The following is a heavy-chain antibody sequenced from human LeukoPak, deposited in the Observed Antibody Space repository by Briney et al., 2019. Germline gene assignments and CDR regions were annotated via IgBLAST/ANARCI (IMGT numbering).Heavy chain of an antibody. J-gene: IGHJ4*02. Sequence: GGSLRLSCAASGFTFSSYSMNWVRQAPGKGLEWVSSISSGSSYIYYADSVKGRFTISRDNAKNSLYLQMNSLRAEDTAVYYCAGFNYDFPPGGDYWGQGTLVTVSS. D-gene: IGHD3-3*01. CDR2: ISSGSSYI. V-gene: IGHV3-21*01. CDR1: GFTFSSYS. CDR3: AGFNYDFPPGGDY.